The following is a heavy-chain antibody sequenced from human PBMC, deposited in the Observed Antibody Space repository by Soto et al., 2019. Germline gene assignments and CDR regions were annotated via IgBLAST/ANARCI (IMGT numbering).Heavy chain of an antibody. J-gene: IGHJ5*02. Sequence: PSETLSLTCAVYGGSFSGYYWNWLRQPPGEGLEWIGKIDQSGSTNYNPSLKSRVTISVDRSKNRFSLNLNSVTAADTAVYYCARANRPITMTYLNWFDPWGQGTLVTVSS. CDR3: ARANRPITMTYLNWFDP. CDR2: IDQSGST. D-gene: IGHD3-22*01. V-gene: IGHV4-34*01. CDR1: GGSFSGYY.